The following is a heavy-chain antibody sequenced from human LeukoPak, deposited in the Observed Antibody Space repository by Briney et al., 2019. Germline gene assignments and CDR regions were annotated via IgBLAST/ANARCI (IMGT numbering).Heavy chain of an antibody. CDR2: IYY. V-gene: IGHV4-59*08. J-gene: IGHJ4*02. CDR1: GGSMSPYH. D-gene: IGHD6-19*01. Sequence: SETLSLTCTVSGGSMSPYHWGWIRQPPGKGLEWTGYIYYNPSLNSRVTISVDTSKNQFPLRLSSVTAADAAIYSVSGRFDYWGQGTLVTVSS. CDR3: SGRFDY.